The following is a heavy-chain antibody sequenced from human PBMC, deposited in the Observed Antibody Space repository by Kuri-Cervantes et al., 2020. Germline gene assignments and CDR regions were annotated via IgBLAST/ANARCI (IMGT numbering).Heavy chain of an antibody. CDR3: ARTLGGYCSSTSCYLNDAFDI. V-gene: IGHV3-30-3*01. CDR2: ISYDGSNK. CDR1: GFTFSSYA. J-gene: IGHJ3*02. D-gene: IGHD2-2*03. Sequence: GESLKISCAASGFTFSSYAMSWVRQAPGKGLEWVAVISYDGSNKYYADSVKGRFTISRDNSKNTLYLQMNSLRAEDTAVYYCARTLGGYCSSTSCYLNDAFDIWGQGTMVTVSS.